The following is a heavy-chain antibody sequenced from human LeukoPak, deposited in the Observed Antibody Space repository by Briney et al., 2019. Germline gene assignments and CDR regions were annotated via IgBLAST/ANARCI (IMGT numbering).Heavy chain of an antibody. CDR1: GFTFSSYA. D-gene: IGHD3-22*01. Sequence: GGSLRLSCAASGFTFSSYAMSWVRQAPGKGLEWISTISGSGGSTYYADSVKGRFTISRDNSKNTLYLQMNSLRAEDTAVYYCAKGPSYYDSSVYWGQGTLVTVSS. CDR2: ISGSGGST. CDR3: AKGPSYYDSSVY. J-gene: IGHJ4*02. V-gene: IGHV3-23*01.